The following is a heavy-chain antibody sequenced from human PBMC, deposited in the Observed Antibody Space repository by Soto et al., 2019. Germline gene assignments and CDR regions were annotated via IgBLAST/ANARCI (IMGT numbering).Heavy chain of an antibody. CDR2: ISGSGGST. CDR1: GFTFSSYA. D-gene: IGHD2-2*01. CDR3: AKEGPRHQPTFARETTATYGMDV. J-gene: IGHJ6*02. V-gene: IGHV3-23*01. Sequence: GGSLRLSCAASGFTFSSYAMSWVRQAPGKGLEWVSAISGSGGSTYYADSVKGRFTISRDNSKNTLYLQMNSLRAEDTAVYYCAKEGPRHQPTFARETTATYGMDVWGQGTTVTVSS.